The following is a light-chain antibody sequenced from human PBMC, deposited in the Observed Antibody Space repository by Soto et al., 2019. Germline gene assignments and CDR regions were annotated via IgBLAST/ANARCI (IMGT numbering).Light chain of an antibody. J-gene: IGKJ2*01. V-gene: IGKV1-5*01. CDR3: QQYNSYTT. Sequence: DIQMTQSPSTLSASVGDRATITCRASQSISTWLAWYQQKPGKAPKLLIYDASSLQSVVPSRFSGHGSGTDFTLTISSLQHDYFASYYCQQYNSYTTFGQGTKLEIK. CDR1: QSISTW. CDR2: DAS.